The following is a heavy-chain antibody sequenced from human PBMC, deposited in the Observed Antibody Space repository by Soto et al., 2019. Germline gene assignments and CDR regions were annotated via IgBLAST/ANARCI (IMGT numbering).Heavy chain of an antibody. D-gene: IGHD1-1*01. CDR3: SAPPVNWNVRMIY. CDR2: IYHSGIT. Sequence: QVQLKESGPGQVKPSGTLSLNCVVSGGSISSSHWWSWVRQRPWKGLEWIGQIYHSGITRYNPSLQSRLTFLVDNSNNQFSMRLTFVTAAVTAVYYCSAPPVNWNVRMIYWGRGTLVTVYS. J-gene: IGHJ4*02. V-gene: IGHV4-4*02. CDR1: GGSISSSHW.